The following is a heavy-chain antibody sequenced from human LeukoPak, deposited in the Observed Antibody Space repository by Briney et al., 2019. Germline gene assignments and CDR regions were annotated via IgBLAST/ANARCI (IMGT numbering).Heavy chain of an antibody. D-gene: IGHD4-17*01. V-gene: IGHV1-2*02. J-gene: IGHJ4*02. CDR3: ARDRLDDYGDYFCDY. Sequence: APVKVSCKASGYTITGYYMHWVRQAPGQGLEWMGWINPNSGGTNYAQKLQGRVTMTRDTSISTAYMELSRLRSDDTALYYCARDRLDDYGDYFCDYWGQGTLVTVSS. CDR1: GYTITGYY. CDR2: INPNSGGT.